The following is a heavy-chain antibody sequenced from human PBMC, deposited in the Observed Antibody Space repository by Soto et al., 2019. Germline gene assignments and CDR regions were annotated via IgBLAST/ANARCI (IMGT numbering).Heavy chain of an antibody. V-gene: IGHV4-30-4*01. J-gene: IGHJ4*02. CDR1: GGSISSGDYY. Sequence: PSETLSLTCTVSGGSISSGDYYWSWIRQPPGKGQEWIGYIYYSGTTYYNSSLKSRVTISVDTSKNQFSLKLSSVTAADTAVYYCVRALVCIDGECYNYFDYWGQGTPVTVSS. CDR2: IYYSGTT. D-gene: IGHD2-8*01. CDR3: VRALVCIDGECYNYFDY.